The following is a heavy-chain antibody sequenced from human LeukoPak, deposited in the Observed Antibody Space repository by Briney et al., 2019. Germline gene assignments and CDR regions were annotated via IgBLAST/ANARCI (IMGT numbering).Heavy chain of an antibody. CDR2: IFYSGST. CDR3: AGDSSSWYEDFNWFDP. CDR1: GGSISTSNYY. J-gene: IGHJ5*02. D-gene: IGHD6-13*01. Sequence: PSETLSLTCTVSGGSISTSNYYWGWIRQPPGKGLEWIGNIFYSGSTYYSPSLKSRVTISLDTSRNQFSLKLSSVTAADTAVYYCAGDSSSWYEDFNWFDPWGQGTLVTVSS. V-gene: IGHV4-39*07.